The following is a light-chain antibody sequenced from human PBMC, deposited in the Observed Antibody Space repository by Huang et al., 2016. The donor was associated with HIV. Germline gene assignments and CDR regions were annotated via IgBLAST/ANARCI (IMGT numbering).Light chain of an antibody. CDR2: AAS. J-gene: IGKJ5*01. Sequence: DIQMTQSPSSLSASVGDRVTITCRTSQSIATYLTWYQQRPGKAPLLLIYAASSLQSGVPSRFRGSVSVTDFALTISSLQPEDFATYYCQQTYTTITFGQGTRLEIK. CDR3: QQTYTTIT. V-gene: IGKV1-39*01. CDR1: QSIATY.